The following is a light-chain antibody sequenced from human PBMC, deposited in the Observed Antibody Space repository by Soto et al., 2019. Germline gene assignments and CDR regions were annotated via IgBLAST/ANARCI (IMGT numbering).Light chain of an antibody. Sequence: TQSPGTLSLSPGERATLSCRASQSISSWLAWYQQKPGKAPKLLIYKASSLESGVPSRFSGSGSGTELTLTISSLQPDDFATYYCQQYNSYSWTFGQGTRWIS. CDR1: QSISSW. J-gene: IGKJ1*01. CDR2: KAS. V-gene: IGKV1-5*03. CDR3: QQYNSYSWT.